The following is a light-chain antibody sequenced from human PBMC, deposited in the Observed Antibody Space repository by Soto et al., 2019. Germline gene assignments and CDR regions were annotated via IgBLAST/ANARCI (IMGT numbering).Light chain of an antibody. J-gene: IGKJ1*01. V-gene: IGKV3-15*01. CDR3: QQYNNWPWT. Sequence: EILMTQSPSTLSVSLGERATLSCRASQSVRTNLAWYQQKPGQAPRLLIYDASTSATGIPARCSGSGSGTELTLTIISLQSEDFAAYYCQQYNNWPWTFGQGTKVDIK. CDR1: QSVRTN. CDR2: DAS.